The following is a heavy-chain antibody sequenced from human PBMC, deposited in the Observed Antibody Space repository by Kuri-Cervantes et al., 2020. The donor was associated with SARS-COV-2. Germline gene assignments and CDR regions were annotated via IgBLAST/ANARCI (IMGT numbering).Heavy chain of an antibody. V-gene: IGHV3-30-3*01. J-gene: IGHJ6*02. CDR1: GFTFSSYA. Sequence: LSLTCAASGFTFSSYAMHWVRQALGKGLEWVAVISYDGSNKYYADSVKGRFTISRDNSKNTLYLQMNSLRAEDTAVYYCAKEGPTGYYDSSGYYYDYYYGMDVWGQGTTVTVSS. CDR3: AKEGPTGYYDSSGYYYDYYYGMDV. CDR2: ISYDGSNK. D-gene: IGHD3-22*01.